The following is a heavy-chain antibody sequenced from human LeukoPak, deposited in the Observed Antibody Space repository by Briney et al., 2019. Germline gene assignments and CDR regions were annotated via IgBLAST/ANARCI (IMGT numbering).Heavy chain of an antibody. D-gene: IGHD2-8*01. J-gene: IGHJ5*02. Sequence: GGSLRLSCAASGFTFSSYAMSLVRQAPGKGLEWVSAISGSGGSTYYADSVKGRFTISRDNSKNTLYLQMNSLRSEDTAVYYCARDPRYCTNGVCPYNWFDPWGQGTLVTVSS. CDR1: GFTFSSYA. CDR2: ISGSGGST. CDR3: ARDPRYCTNGVCPYNWFDP. V-gene: IGHV3-23*01.